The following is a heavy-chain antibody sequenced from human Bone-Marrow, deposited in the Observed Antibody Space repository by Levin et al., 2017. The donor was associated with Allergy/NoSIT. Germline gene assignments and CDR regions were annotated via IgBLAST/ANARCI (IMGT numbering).Heavy chain of an antibody. D-gene: IGHD3-9*01. CDR3: ARDRDESRYYEWFA. J-gene: IGHJ5*02. Sequence: GESLKISCVASGFRFNEYFMSWIRQAPGKGPEWVSYISPGSKIINYADSVKGRFTISRDNAENSVYLHMNSLTAGDSAMYYCARDRDESRYYEWFAWGRGTLVSVSS. CDR2: ISPGSKII. V-gene: IGHV3-11*05. CDR1: GFRFNEYF.